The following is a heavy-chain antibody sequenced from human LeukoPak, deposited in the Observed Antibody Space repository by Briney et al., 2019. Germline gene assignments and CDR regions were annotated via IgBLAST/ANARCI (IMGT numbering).Heavy chain of an antibody. Sequence: GGSLRLSCAASGFTFSSYAMSWVRQAPGKGLEWVSAISGSGGSTYYADSVKGRFTISRDNSKNTLYLQMNSLRAEDTAVYYCAKVRGSSSWDLSELYFDYWGQGTLVTVSS. D-gene: IGHD6-13*01. CDR1: GFTFSSYA. V-gene: IGHV3-23*01. CDR2: ISGSGGST. CDR3: AKVRGSSSWDLSELYFDY. J-gene: IGHJ4*02.